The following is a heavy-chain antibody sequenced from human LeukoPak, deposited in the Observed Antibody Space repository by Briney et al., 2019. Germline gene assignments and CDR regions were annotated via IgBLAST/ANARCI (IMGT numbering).Heavy chain of an antibody. V-gene: IGHV4-59*01. CDR3: ARDVGEGDYYYGMDV. CDR2: IYYSGST. Sequence: SETLSLTCTVSGGSISSYYWSWLRQPPGKGLEWIGYIYYSGSTNYNPSLKSRVTISVDTSKNQFSLKLSSVTAADTAVYYCARDVGEGDYYYGMDVWGQGTTVTVSS. CDR1: GGSISSYY. J-gene: IGHJ6*02. D-gene: IGHD3-16*01.